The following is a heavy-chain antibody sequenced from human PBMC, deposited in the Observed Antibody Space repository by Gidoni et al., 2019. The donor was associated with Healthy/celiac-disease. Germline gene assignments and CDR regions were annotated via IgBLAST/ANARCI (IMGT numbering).Heavy chain of an antibody. V-gene: IGHV3-11*01. Sequence: QVQLVESGGGLVKPGGSLRLSCAASGFTFSDYYMSWIRQAPGKGLEWVSYISSSGSTIYYADSVKGRFTISRDNAKNSLYLQMNSLRAEDTAVYYCARDRYFDWLLNHYYYYGMDVWGQGTTVTVSS. CDR1: GFTFSDYY. CDR3: ARDRYFDWLLNHYYYYGMDV. J-gene: IGHJ6*02. CDR2: ISSSGSTI. D-gene: IGHD3-9*01.